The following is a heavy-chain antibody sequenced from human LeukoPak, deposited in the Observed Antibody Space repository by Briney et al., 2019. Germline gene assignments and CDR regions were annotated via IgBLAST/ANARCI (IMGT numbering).Heavy chain of an antibody. D-gene: IGHD3-10*01. CDR3: ARDVPHYFGSGSYSSDY. V-gene: IGHV4-38-2*02. J-gene: IGHJ4*02. CDR1: GYSISSNYY. CDR2: ISQSGST. Sequence: SETLSLTCAVSGYSISSNYYWGWLRQPPGKGLEWIGSISQSGSTYYSLSLRSRVTISIDTSKNQFSLNLSSVTAADTAVYYCARDVPHYFGSGSYSSDYWGQGTLVTVSS.